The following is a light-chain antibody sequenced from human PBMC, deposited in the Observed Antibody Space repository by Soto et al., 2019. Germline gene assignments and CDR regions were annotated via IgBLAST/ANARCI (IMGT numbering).Light chain of an antibody. CDR3: QQYNIGYT. Sequence: IQMTQSPSILSASVGDRVTITCRASQSINKWVAWFQQKSGRAPKLLIYDAATLQSGVPSRFSGTGSGTDFSLTISSLQPEDFATYYCQQYNIGYTFGQGTRLDIK. V-gene: IGKV1-5*01. CDR2: DAA. J-gene: IGKJ2*01. CDR1: QSINKW.